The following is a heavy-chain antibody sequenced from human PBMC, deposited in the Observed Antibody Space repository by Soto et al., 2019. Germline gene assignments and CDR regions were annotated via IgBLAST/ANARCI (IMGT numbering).Heavy chain of an antibody. CDR1: GGSISSYY. CDR2: IYYSGST. J-gene: IGHJ4*02. Sequence: PSETLSLTCTVSGGSISSYYWSWIRQPPGKGLEWIGYIYYSGSTNYNPSLKSRATISVDTSKNQFSLKLSSVTAADTAVYYCARESPGCSGGSCYTIFDYWGQGTLVTVSS. CDR3: ARESPGCSGGSCYTIFDY. V-gene: IGHV4-59*01. D-gene: IGHD2-15*01.